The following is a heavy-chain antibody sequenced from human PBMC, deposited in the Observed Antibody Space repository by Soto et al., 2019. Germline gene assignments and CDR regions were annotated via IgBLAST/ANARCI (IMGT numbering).Heavy chain of an antibody. CDR1: GFTFASSA. D-gene: IGHD6-6*01. Sequence: SVKVSCKASGFTFASSAVQWVREALGQRLEWIGWIVVGSGNTNYAQKFQERVTITRDMSTSTAYMELSSLRSEETAVYYCAAVPYSIASRRDYWGQGILVPVSS. CDR2: IVVGSGNT. CDR3: AAVPYSIASRRDY. J-gene: IGHJ4*02. V-gene: IGHV1-58*01.